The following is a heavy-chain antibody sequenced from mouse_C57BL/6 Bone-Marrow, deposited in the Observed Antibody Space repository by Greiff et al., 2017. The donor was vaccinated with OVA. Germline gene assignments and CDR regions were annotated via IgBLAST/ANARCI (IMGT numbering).Heavy chain of an antibody. CDR2: IYPRRGNT. CDR1: GYTFTSYG. V-gene: IGHV1-81*01. Sequence: QVQLQQSGAELARPGASVKLSCKASGYTFTSYGISWVKQRTGQGLEWIGEIYPRRGNTYYNEKFKGKATLTADTSSSTAYMELRSLTSEDSAVYFCARGSGYLYWGKGTTLTVSS. CDR3: ARGSGYLY. J-gene: IGHJ2*01. D-gene: IGHD3-2*02.